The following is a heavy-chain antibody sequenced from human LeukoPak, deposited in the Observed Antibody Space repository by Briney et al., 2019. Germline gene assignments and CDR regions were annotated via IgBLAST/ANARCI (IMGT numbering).Heavy chain of an antibody. J-gene: IGHJ4*02. Sequence: PGGSLRLSCAASGFTFSSYAMHWVRQAPGKGLEWVAVISYDGSNKYYADSVKGRFTISRDNSKNTLYLQMNSLRAEDTAVYYCARDPHALLSSHFDYGGQGTLVTVSS. D-gene: IGHD2-15*01. CDR1: GFTFSSYA. V-gene: IGHV3-30-3*01. CDR3: ARDPHALLSSHFDY. CDR2: ISYDGSNK.